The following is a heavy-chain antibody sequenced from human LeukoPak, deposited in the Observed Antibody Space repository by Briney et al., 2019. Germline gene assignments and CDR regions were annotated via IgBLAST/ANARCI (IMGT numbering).Heavy chain of an antibody. D-gene: IGHD2-15*01. CDR1: GFTFSSYG. CDR2: IRYDGSNK. CDR3: AKDYCSGGSCYFVDY. V-gene: IGHV3-30*02. Sequence: PGGSLRLSCAASGFTFSSYGMHWVRQAPGKGLEWVAFIRYDGSNKYYADSVKGRFTISRDNSKNTLYLQMNSLRAEDTAVYYCAKDYCSGGSCYFVDYWGQGTLVTVSS. J-gene: IGHJ4*02.